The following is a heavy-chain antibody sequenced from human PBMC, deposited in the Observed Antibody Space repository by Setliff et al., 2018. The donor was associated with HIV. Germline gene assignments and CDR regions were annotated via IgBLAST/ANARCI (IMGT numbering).Heavy chain of an antibody. J-gene: IGHJ2*01. D-gene: IGHD5-12*01. CDR2: MYYRGTT. CDR3: ARDGEWLRLGTFWYFDL. Sequence: PSETLSLTCTVSGGSVISSSYYWGWIRQPPGKGLEWIGTMYYRGTTYNNPSLKSRVTFSADASKNQFSLNLHSVTATDTAVYYCARDGEWLRLGTFWYFDLWGRGTLVTVSS. V-gene: IGHV4-39*02. CDR1: GGSVISSSYY.